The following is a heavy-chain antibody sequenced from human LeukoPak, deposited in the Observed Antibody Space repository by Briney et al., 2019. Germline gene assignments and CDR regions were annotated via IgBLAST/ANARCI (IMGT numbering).Heavy chain of an antibody. D-gene: IGHD5-18*01. Sequence: GASVKVSCKASGGTFSSYAIRWVRQAPGQGLEWMGRIIPIFGTANYAQKFQGRVTITADKSTTTAYMELSTLTSEDTAVYYCAXDSGYSTLGYFDYWGQGTLVTVSS. CDR2: IIPIFGTA. V-gene: IGHV1-69*06. CDR1: GGTFSSYA. J-gene: IGHJ4*02. CDR3: AXDSGYSTLGYFDY.